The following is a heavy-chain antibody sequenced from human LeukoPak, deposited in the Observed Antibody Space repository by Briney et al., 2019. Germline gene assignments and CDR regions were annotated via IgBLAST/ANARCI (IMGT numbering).Heavy chain of an antibody. J-gene: IGHJ4*02. CDR1: GYTFTSYY. CDR2: INPSGGST. CDR3: ARGITMIVVAPGY. V-gene: IGHV1-46*01. D-gene: IGHD3-22*01. Sequence: WASVTVSCKASGYTFTSYYMHWVRQAPGQGLEWMGIINPSGGSTSYAQKFQGRVTMTRHTPTSTVYMELSSLRSEDTAVYYCARGITMIVVAPGYWGQGTLVTVSS.